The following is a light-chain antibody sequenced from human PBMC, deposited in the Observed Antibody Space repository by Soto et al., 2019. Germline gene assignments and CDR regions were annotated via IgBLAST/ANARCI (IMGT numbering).Light chain of an antibody. CDR2: AAS. J-gene: IGKJ1*01. V-gene: IGKV1-39*01. CDR1: QSISEY. CDR3: QQSYSFPRT. Sequence: DIQMTQSPSSLSGSVGDTFTFTCRASQSISEYLNWYQQKPGKAPRLLIYAASNLDNGVPSRFSGSGSGTTFTLTIRSLQPEDFATSYCQQSYSFPRTFSQGTKVDIK.